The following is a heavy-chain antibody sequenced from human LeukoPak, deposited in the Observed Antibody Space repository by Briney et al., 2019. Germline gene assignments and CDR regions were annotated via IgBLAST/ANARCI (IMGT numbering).Heavy chain of an antibody. V-gene: IGHV4-59*08. Sequence: SETLSLTCGVSGGSIYSHYWGWIRQPPGKGLEWIGDIYYKGNTNYNPSLKSRVTISLDTSKNHLSLTLTSVVAADTAIYYCMGRDTGWNYSDYWGQGILVTVSS. CDR3: MGRDTGWNYSDY. J-gene: IGHJ4*02. D-gene: IGHD6-19*01. CDR2: IYYKGNT. CDR1: GGSIYSHY.